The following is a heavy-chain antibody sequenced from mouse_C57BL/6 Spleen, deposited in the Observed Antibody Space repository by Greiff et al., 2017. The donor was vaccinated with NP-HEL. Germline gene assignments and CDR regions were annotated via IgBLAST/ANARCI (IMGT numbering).Heavy chain of an antibody. CDR3: TRGPSNYPFAY. J-gene: IGHJ3*01. D-gene: IGHD2-5*01. CDR2: IDPETGGT. CDR1: GYTFTDYE. V-gene: IGHV1-15*01. Sequence: VQGVESGAELVRPGASVTLSCKASGYTFTDYEMHWVKQTPVHGLEWIGAIDPETGGTAYNQKFKGKAILTADKSSSTAYMELRSLTSEDSAVYYCTRGPSNYPFAYWGQGTLVTVSA.